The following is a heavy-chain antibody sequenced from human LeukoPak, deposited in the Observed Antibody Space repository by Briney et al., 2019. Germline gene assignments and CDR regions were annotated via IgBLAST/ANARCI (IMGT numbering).Heavy chain of an antibody. Sequence: SVKVSCKASGGTFSSYAISWVRQAPGQGLEWMGRIIPILGIANYAQKFQGRVTITADKSTSTVYMELSSLRSEDTAVYYCARGPYSSSWYYFDYWGQGTLVTVSS. J-gene: IGHJ4*02. CDR3: ARGPYSSSWYYFDY. D-gene: IGHD6-13*01. CDR2: IIPILGIA. V-gene: IGHV1-69*04. CDR1: GGTFSSYA.